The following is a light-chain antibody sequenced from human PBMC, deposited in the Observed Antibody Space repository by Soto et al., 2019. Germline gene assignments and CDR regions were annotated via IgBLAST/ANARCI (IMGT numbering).Light chain of an antibody. CDR2: LNSDGSH. CDR3: QTWGTGTHVV. J-gene: IGLJ2*01. CDR1: SGHSSYA. V-gene: IGLV4-69*01. Sequence: QPVLTQSPSASASLGASVKLTCTLSSGHSSYAIAWHQQQPEKGPRYLMKLNSDGSHSKGDGIPDRFSGSSSGAERYLTISSHQSEDEADYFCQTWGTGTHVVFGGGTKLTVL.